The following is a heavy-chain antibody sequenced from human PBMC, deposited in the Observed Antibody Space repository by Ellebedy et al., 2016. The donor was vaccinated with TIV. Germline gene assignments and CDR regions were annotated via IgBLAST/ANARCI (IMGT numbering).Heavy chain of an antibody. J-gene: IGHJ4*02. V-gene: IGHV1-2*02. CDR3: ARLARGGGY. D-gene: IGHD3-16*01. CDR2: INPNSGGT. CDR1: GYTFTSYG. Sequence: ASVKVSXXASGYTFTSYGISWVRQAPGQGLEWMGWINPNSGGTNYAQKFQGRVTMTRDTPISTAYMELSRLRSDDTAVYYCARLARGGGYWGQGTLVTVSS.